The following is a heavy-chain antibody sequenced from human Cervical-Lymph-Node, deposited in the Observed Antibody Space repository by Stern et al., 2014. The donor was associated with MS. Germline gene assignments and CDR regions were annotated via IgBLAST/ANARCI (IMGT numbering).Heavy chain of an antibody. CDR3: AYSYSVDAFDI. V-gene: IGHV1-46*03. J-gene: IGHJ3*02. CDR1: GYTFTIYY. Sequence: QVQLVQSGAEVKKPGASVKVSCKASGYTFTIYYMHWVRQAHGQGLEWVGIINPGGGSTSYAQKFQGRVTMTRDTSTSTVYMELSSLRSEDTAEYYCAYSYSVDAFDIWGQGTMVTVSS. D-gene: IGHD2-15*01. CDR2: INPGGGST.